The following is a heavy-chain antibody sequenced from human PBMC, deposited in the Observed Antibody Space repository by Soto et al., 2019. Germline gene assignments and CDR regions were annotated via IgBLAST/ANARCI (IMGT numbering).Heavy chain of an antibody. D-gene: IGHD3-22*01. CDR1: GYTLTELS. CDR3: AKDRVGYYYDSSGPYFDY. J-gene: IGHJ4*02. Sequence: ASVKVSCKVSGYTLTELSMHWVRQAPGKGLEWMGGFDPEDGETIYAQKFQGRVTMTEDTSTDTAYMELSSLRSEATAVYYCAKDRVGYYYDSSGPYFDYWGQGTLVTVSS. V-gene: IGHV1-24*01. CDR2: FDPEDGET.